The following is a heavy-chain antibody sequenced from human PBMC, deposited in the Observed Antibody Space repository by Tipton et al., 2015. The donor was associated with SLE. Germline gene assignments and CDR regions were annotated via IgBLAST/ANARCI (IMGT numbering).Heavy chain of an antibody. Sequence: SLRLSCTVSGSNFSRDWMFWVRQPPGEGLEYVCDMNNDGSFISCADSVQGRFTISRDNAKNTVFLHLSSLRAEDTALYYCARGGLWGGFDIWGQGTMVTVSS. D-gene: IGHD7-27*01. CDR3: ARGGLWGGFDI. CDR1: GSNFSRDW. J-gene: IGHJ3*02. CDR2: MNNDGSFI. V-gene: IGHV3-74*01.